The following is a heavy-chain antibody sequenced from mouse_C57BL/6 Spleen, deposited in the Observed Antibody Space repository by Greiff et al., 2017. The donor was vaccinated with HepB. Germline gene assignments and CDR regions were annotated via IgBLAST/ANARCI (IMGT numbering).Heavy chain of an antibody. V-gene: IGHV1-15*01. J-gene: IGHJ3*01. Sequence: VQLQQSGAELVRPGASVTLSCKASGYTFTDYEMHWVTQTPVHGLEWIGAIDPETGGTAYNQKFKGKAILTADKYSSTAYLKLRSLTSEYSDVYYCKRIGTGFAYWCQRTLVTVSA. CDR2: IDPETGGT. D-gene: IGHD2-14*01. CDR3: KRIGTGFAY. CDR1: GYTFTDYE.